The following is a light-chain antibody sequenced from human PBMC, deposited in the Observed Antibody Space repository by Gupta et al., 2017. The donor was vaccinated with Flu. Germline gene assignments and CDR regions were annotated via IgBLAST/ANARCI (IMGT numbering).Light chain of an antibody. CDR3: QQYHSSPWT. J-gene: IGKJ1*01. CDR2: ATS. Sequence: EVVLTQSPGTLSLSPGDRATLSCRSSQNVDSNYLAWYQHKPGQAPRILIYATSTRATATPDRFSGSGSGTDFTLTISRLEPEGLAVYYCQQYHSSPWTFGQGTKVEIK. V-gene: IGKV3-20*01. CDR1: QNVDSNY.